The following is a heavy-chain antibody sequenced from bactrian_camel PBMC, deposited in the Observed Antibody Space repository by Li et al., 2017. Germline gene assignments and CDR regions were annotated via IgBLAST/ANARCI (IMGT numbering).Heavy chain of an antibody. V-gene: IGHV3S42*01. CDR3: AAAAGYGLTTPLAPSRYRY. J-gene: IGHJ4*01. Sequence: DVQLVESGGGSVQAGGSLRLSCAASGSTYAMGWFRQPPGQEREGVASVYSPSGLKTYAASVKGRFTISRDSATNTLTLQMNSLKPEDTAMYYYAAAAGYGLTTPLAPSRYRYWGQGTQVTVS. CDR2: VYSPSGLK. CDR1: GSTYA. D-gene: IGHD5*01.